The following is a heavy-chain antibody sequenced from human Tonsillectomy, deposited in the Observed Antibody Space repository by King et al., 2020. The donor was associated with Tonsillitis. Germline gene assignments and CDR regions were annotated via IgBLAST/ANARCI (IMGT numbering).Heavy chain of an antibody. Sequence: VQLVESGAEVKKPGSSVKVSCKASGGTFSSYAISWVRQAPGQGLEWMGGIIPIFGISTYAQKFQGRVTITADESTSTAYMELSSLRSEDTAVYYCARLSGVVGATRSSWFDPWGQGTLVTVSS. CDR1: GGTFSSYA. D-gene: IGHD1-26*01. CDR2: IIPIFGIS. J-gene: IGHJ5*02. V-gene: IGHV1-69*01. CDR3: ARLSGVVGATRSSWFDP.